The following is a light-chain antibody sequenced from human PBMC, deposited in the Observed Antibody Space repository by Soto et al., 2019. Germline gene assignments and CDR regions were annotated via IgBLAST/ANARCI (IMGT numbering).Light chain of an antibody. CDR1: SSNIGAGYD. CDR2: GNS. CDR3: QSYDSSLSGSL. J-gene: IGLJ2*01. V-gene: IGLV1-40*01. Sequence: QSVLTQPPSVSGAPGQRVTISCTGSSSNIGAGYDVHWYQQLPGTAPKLLVYGNSNRPSGVPDRFSGSKSGTSASLAITGLLAEDDADYYCQSYDSSLSGSLFGGGTKLTVL.